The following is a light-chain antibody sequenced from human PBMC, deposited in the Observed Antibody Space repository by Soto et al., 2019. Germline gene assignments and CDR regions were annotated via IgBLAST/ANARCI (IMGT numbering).Light chain of an antibody. CDR3: LQDYSYPWT. CDR2: AAS. V-gene: IGKV1-6*01. CDR1: QGIRND. Sequence: QITQSPSSLSASVGDRVTITCRASQGIRNDLGWYQQKPGKAPKLLIHAASSLESGVPTRFSGSGSGTDFTFTIISLQAEDFATYYCLQDYSYPWTFGQGTKVDIK. J-gene: IGKJ1*01.